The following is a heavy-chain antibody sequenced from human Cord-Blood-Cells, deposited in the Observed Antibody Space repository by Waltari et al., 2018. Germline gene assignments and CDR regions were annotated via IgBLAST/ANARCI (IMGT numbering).Heavy chain of an antibody. CDR1: GFTFSSYW. Sequence: EVQLVESGGGLVQPGGSLRLSCAASGFTFSSYWRIWVRQAPGKGLEWVANIKQDGSEKYYVDSVKGRFTISRDNAKNSLYLQMNSLRAEDTAVYYCARDADGWFDPWGQGTLVTVSS. V-gene: IGHV3-7*01. CDR2: IKQDGSEK. CDR3: ARDADGWFDP. J-gene: IGHJ5*02.